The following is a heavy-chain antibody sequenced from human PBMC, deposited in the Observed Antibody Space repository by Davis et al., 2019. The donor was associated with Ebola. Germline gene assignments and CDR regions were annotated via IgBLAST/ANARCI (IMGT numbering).Heavy chain of an antibody. D-gene: IGHD2-2*01. V-gene: IGHV1-2*02. J-gene: IGHJ4*02. CDR1: GYTFTNFY. Sequence: ASVKVSCKASGYTFTNFYIHWVRQAPGQGLQWMGWINPNSGATSFAQKFQGRVTLTRDTSINTAYMDLSNLKADDTALYFCARSPRVCDSAGCRYPFYFDSWGQGTLVAVSS. CDR3: ARSPRVCDSAGCRYPFYFDS. CDR2: INPNSGAT.